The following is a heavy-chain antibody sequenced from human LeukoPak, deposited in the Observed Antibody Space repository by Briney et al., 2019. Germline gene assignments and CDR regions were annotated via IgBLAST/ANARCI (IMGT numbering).Heavy chain of an antibody. J-gene: IGHJ4*02. Sequence: GGSLRLSCVASGFTFSTYGMTWVRQAPGKGLEWVSSISGNDEGTYYADSVKGRFTISRDNSKTTLYLQMNSLRVEDTAIYYCAKGRQWELPLDYWGQGALVTVSS. CDR3: AKGRQWELPLDY. CDR2: ISGNDEGT. V-gene: IGHV3-23*01. CDR1: GFTFSTYG. D-gene: IGHD1-26*01.